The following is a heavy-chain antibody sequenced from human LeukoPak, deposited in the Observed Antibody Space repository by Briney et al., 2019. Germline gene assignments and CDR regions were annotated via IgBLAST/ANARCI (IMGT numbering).Heavy chain of an antibody. J-gene: IGHJ4*02. CDR3: AKVSAWAMVGATYFDY. CDR2: ISGNSGST. V-gene: IGHV3-23*01. Sequence: GGSLRLSCAASGCTFSSYAMSWVRQAPGKGLEWVSSISGNSGSTYYADSAKGRFTISRDNSKNTVYLQMNSLRAEDTAVYYCAKVSAWAMVGATYFDYWGQGTLVAVSS. CDR1: GCTFSSYA. D-gene: IGHD1-26*01.